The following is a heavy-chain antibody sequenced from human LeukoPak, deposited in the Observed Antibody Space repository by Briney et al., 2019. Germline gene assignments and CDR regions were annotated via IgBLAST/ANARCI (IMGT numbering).Heavy chain of an antibody. V-gene: IGHV3-20*04. CDR1: GSTLDILG. D-gene: IGHD2-2*01. Sequence: PGGSLRPSGAPPGSTLDILGRSWVRLPPGKGLEWVSGFNWNGGSTGYADSVKGRFTISRDNAKNSLYLQMNSLRAEDTALYYCARDKWCSTTSCYGAFDFWGQGTMVTVSS. CDR2: FNWNGGST. CDR3: ARDKWCSTTSCYGAFDF. J-gene: IGHJ3*01.